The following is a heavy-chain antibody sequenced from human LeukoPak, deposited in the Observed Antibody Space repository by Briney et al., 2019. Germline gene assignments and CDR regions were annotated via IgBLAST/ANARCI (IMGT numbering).Heavy chain of an antibody. J-gene: IGHJ6*04. CDR2: INAGNGNT. D-gene: IGHD2-2*01. Sequence: ASVKVSCKASRYTFTSYAMHWVRQAPGQRLEWMGWINAGNGNTKYSQKFQGRVTITRDTSASTAYMELSSLRSEDTAVYYCARAEWDCSSTSCYYYYGMDVWGKGTTVTVSS. CDR1: RYTFTSYA. V-gene: IGHV1-3*01. CDR3: ARAEWDCSSTSCYYYYGMDV.